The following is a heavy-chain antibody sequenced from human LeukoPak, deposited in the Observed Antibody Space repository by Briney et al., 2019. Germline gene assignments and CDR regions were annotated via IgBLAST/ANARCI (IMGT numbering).Heavy chain of an antibody. J-gene: IGHJ4*02. CDR3: ARGRYTSSSML. V-gene: IGHV3-74*01. D-gene: IGHD6-6*01. CDR1: GFSVSSDY. Sequence: GGSLRLSCAASGFSVSSDYMSCVPQAPGKGLVWVSRINTDGSSTSYADSVRGRFTISRDNAKSTLYLQMNSLRDEDTAVYYCARGRYTSSSMLWGQGTLVTVSS. CDR2: INTDGSST.